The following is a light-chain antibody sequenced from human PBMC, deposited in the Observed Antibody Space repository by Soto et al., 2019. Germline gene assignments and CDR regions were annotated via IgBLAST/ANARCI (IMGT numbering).Light chain of an antibody. CDR2: GAS. Sequence: EVVMTQSPATLSVSPGERATLSCRASRSVSSSLAWYRQRPGQAPRLLIYGASTRATGVPARFSGSGSGTEFTLTISSLQSEDFAIYYCQQYNDWPPLTFGGGTK. CDR1: RSVSSS. V-gene: IGKV3-15*01. CDR3: QQYNDWPPLT. J-gene: IGKJ4*01.